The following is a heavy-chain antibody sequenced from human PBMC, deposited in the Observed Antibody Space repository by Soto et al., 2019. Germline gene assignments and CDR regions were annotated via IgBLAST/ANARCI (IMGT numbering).Heavy chain of an antibody. CDR2: ISGSGGST. CDR3: ANVHGKEYLDVLYYGMDV. CDR1: GFTFSSYA. J-gene: IGHJ6*02. Sequence: PGGSLRLSCAASGFTFSSYAMSWVRQAPGKGLEWVSAISGSGGSTYYADSVKGRFTISRDNSKNTLYLQMNSLRAEDTAVYYCANVHGKEYLDVLYYGMDVWGQGTTVTVSS. D-gene: IGHD3-10*02. V-gene: IGHV3-23*01.